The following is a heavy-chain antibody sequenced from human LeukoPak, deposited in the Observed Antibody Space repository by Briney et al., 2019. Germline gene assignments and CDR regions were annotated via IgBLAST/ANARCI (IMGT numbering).Heavy chain of an antibody. V-gene: IGHV4-39*01. J-gene: IGHJ5*02. D-gene: IGHD3-3*01. Sequence: SETLSLTCTVSGGSISSNSYYWGWIRQPPGKGLEWLGSIYYSGSTYYNPSLKSRVTISVDTSKNQFSLKLSSVTAADTAVYYCAAEKNTYYDFWSGYYTNWFDPWGQGTLVTVSS. CDR1: GGSISSNSYY. CDR3: AAEKNTYYDFWSGYYTNWFDP. CDR2: IYYSGST.